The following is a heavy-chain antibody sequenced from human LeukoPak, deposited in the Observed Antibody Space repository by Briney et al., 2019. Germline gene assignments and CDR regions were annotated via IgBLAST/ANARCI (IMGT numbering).Heavy chain of an antibody. J-gene: IGHJ5*02. V-gene: IGHV1-18*01. D-gene: IGHD3-22*01. Sequence: GASVKVSCKASGYTFTSYGISWVRQAPGQGLEWMGWISACNGNTNYAQKLQGRVTMTTDTSTSTAYMELRSLRSDDTAVYYCARDYYDSSGYYLGANWFDPWGQGTLVTVSS. CDR2: ISACNGNT. CDR3: ARDYYDSSGYYLGANWFDP. CDR1: GYTFTSYG.